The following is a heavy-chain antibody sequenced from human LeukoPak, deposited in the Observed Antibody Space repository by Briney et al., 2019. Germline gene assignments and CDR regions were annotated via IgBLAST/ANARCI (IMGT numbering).Heavy chain of an antibody. CDR3: ARDLTLGRTMVRETNDY. D-gene: IGHD3-10*01. CDR1: GGSISSYY. V-gene: IGHV4-59*12. Sequence: RASETLSLTCTVSGGSISSYYWSWIRQPPGKGLEWIGYIYYSGSTNYNPSLKSRVTVSVDTSKNQFSLKLSSVTAADTAVYYCARDLTLGRTMVRETNDYWGQGTLVTVSS. CDR2: IYYSGST. J-gene: IGHJ4*02.